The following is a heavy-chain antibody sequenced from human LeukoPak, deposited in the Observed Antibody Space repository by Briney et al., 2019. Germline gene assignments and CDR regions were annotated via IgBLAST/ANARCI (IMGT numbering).Heavy chain of an antibody. CDR2: INHSGST. Sequence: SETLSLTCAVYGGSFSGYYWSWIRQPPGKGLEWIGEINHSGSTNYNPSLKSRVTISVDTSKNQFSLKLSSVTAADTAVYYCASYSNYGRGAFDIWGQGTMVTVSS. V-gene: IGHV4-34*01. J-gene: IGHJ3*02. CDR1: GGSFSGYY. D-gene: IGHD4-11*01. CDR3: ASYSNYGRGAFDI.